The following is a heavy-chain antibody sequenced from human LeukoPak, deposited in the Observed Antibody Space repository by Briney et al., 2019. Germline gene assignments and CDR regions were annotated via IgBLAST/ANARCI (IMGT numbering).Heavy chain of an antibody. Sequence: SETLSLTCTVSGGSISSYYWSWIRQPPGKGLEWIGFIYYSGSTNYNPSLKSRVTISVDTSKKQFSLRLSSVTAADTAVYYCARKLTEVWGVYNFDSGGREPVAT. CDR3: ARKLTEVWGVYNFDS. CDR2: IYYSGST. V-gene: IGHV4-59*08. CDR1: GGSISSYY. J-gene: IGHJ4*02. D-gene: IGHD3-16*01.